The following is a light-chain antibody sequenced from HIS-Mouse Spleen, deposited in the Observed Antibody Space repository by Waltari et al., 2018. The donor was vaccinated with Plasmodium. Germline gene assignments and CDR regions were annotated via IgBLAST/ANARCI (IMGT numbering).Light chain of an antibody. Sequence: SYELTQPPSVSVSPGQTARITCSGDALPKKYAYWYQQKSGQAPVLVIYEDSKRPSGSPDRFACSSSGTMVTLTISGAQVEDEADYYCYSTDSSGNHRVFGGGTKLTVL. CDR1: ALPKKY. CDR3: YSTDSSGNHRV. V-gene: IGLV3-10*01. CDR2: EDS. J-gene: IGLJ3*02.